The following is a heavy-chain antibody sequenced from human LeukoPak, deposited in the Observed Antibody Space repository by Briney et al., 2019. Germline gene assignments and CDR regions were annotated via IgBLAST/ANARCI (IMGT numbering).Heavy chain of an antibody. J-gene: IGHJ3*02. V-gene: IGHV3-30-3*01. CDR1: GFTFSSYA. Sequence: GRSLRLSCAASGFTFSSYAMHWVRQSPGKGLEWVAATSYDGSKTYYAESVKGRFTISRDNSKNTLYLQMNSLRAEDTAVYYCAKDSRFLGADQFIWGQGTMVTVSS. CDR3: AKDSRFLGADQFI. CDR2: TSYDGSKT. D-gene: IGHD3-10*01.